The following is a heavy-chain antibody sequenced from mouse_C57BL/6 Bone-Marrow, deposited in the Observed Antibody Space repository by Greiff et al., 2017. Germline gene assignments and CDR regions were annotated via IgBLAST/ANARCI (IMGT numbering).Heavy chain of an antibody. V-gene: IGHV5-4*01. CDR3: ARRRFYDY. Sequence: DVQLVVSGGGLVKPGGSLKLSCAASGFTFSSYAMSWVRQTPEKRLEWVATISDGGSYTYYPDNVKGRFTISRDNAKNNLYLQMSHLKSEDTAMYYCARRRFYDYWGQGTTLTVSS. J-gene: IGHJ2*01. CDR2: ISDGGSYT. CDR1: GFTFSSYA.